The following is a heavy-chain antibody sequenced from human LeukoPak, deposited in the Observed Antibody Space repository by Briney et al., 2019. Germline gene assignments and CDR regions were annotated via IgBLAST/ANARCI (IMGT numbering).Heavy chain of an antibody. V-gene: IGHV3-21*01. J-gene: IGHJ4*02. CDR2: ISSSSSYI. CDR3: ARVANYDILTGYPAGYFDY. CDR1: GFTFSSYA. D-gene: IGHD3-9*01. Sequence: GGSLRLSCAASGFTFSSYAMSWVRQAPGKGLEWVSSISSSSSYIYYADSVKGRFTISRDNAKNSLYLQMNSLRAEDTAVYYCARVANYDILTGYPAGYFDYWGQGTLVTVSS.